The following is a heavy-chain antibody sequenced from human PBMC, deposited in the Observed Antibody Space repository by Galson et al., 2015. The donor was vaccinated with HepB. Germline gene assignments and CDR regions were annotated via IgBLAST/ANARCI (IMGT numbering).Heavy chain of an antibody. Sequence: SVKVSCKASGYTFTGYYMHWVRQAPGQGLEWMGWINPNSGGTNYAQKFQGRVTITADESTSTAYMELSSLRSEDTAVYYCARDRPLLRYFDWSPVDYYYYGMDVWGQGTTVTVSS. V-gene: IGHV1-2*02. J-gene: IGHJ6*02. CDR3: ARDRPLLRYFDWSPVDYYYYGMDV. CDR1: GYTFTGYY. CDR2: INPNSGGT. D-gene: IGHD3-9*01.